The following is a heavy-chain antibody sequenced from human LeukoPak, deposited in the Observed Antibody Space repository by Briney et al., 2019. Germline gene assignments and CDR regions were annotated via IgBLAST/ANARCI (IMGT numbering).Heavy chain of an antibody. J-gene: IGHJ4*02. V-gene: IGHV3-23*01. CDR3: AKEKENSYGFTAPLDY. CDR2: ISGSGGST. Sequence: GGSLSLSCAASGFTFSSYAMSWVRQAAGKGLEWVSAISGSGGSTYYADSVKGRFTISRDNSKNTLYLQMNSLRAEDTAVYYCAKEKENSYGFTAPLDYWGQGTLVTVSS. D-gene: IGHD5-18*01. CDR1: GFTFSSYA.